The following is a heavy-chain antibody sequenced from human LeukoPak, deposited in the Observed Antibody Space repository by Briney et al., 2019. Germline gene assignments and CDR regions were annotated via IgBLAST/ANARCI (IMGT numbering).Heavy chain of an antibody. V-gene: IGHV3-30*18. J-gene: IGHJ4*02. CDR1: GFTVSSNY. Sequence: GGSLRLSCAASGFTVSSNYMSWVRQAPGKGLEWVAVISYDGSNKYYADSVKGRFTISRDNSKNTLYLQMNSLRAEDTAVYYCAKISRTPSDYWGQGTLVTVSS. CDR3: AKISRTPSDY. CDR2: ISYDGSNK.